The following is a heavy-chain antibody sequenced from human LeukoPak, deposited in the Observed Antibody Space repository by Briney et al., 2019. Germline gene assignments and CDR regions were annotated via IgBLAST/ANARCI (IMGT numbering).Heavy chain of an antibody. V-gene: IGHV3-13*01. Sequence: PGGSLRLSCAASGFTLSDYDMHWVRRGTGKGLEWVSAIGAAGDTYYQGSVKGRFTISRDEAKNFLYLQMNSLRAEDTAVYYCTRDRHGMAVWGQGTTVTVSS. CDR1: GFTLSDYD. CDR3: TRDRHGMAV. J-gene: IGHJ6*02. CDR2: IGAAGDT.